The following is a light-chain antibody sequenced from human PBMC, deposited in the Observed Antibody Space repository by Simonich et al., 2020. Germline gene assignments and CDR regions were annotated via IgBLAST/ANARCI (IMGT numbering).Light chain of an antibody. J-gene: IGLJ2*01. V-gene: IGLV2-11*01. CDR3: CSYAGSYTLV. CDR1: SRDVGGYNH. CDR2: DVS. Sequence: QSALTQPPPVSGSPGQSVTISSTGTSRDVGGYNHVSWYQQHPGKAPKPMIYDVSKRPSRGPDRCAGTKSGDTGSRTSFWLQAEDEADYCCCSYAGSYTLVFGGGTKLTVL.